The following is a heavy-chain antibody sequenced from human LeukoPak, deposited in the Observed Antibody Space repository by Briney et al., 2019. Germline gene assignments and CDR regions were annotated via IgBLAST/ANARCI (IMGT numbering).Heavy chain of an antibody. J-gene: IGHJ5*02. CDR3: ARGLQIRYYNWFDP. V-gene: IGHV1-2*02. CDR2: INPNSGGT. D-gene: IGHD1-1*01. CDR1: GYTFTSYY. Sequence: ASVKVSCKASGYTFTSYYMHWVRQAPGQGLEWMGWINPNSGGTNYAQKFQGRVTMTRDTSISTAYMELSRLRSDDTAVYYCARGLQIRYYNWFDPWGQGTLVTVSS.